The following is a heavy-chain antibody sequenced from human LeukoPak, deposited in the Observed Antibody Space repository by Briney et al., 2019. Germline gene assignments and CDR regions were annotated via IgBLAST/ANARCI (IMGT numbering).Heavy chain of an antibody. CDR3: AREAAMVRGVPSYGMDV. J-gene: IGHJ6*02. CDR2: IWYDGSNK. Sequence: GGSLRLSCAASGFTFSSYGMHWVRQAPGKGLEWVAVIWYDGSNKYYADSVKGRFTISRDNSKNTLYLQMNSLRAEDTAVYYCAREAAMVRGVPSYGMDVWGQGTTVTVSS. D-gene: IGHD3-10*01. CDR1: GFTFSSYG. V-gene: IGHV3-33*01.